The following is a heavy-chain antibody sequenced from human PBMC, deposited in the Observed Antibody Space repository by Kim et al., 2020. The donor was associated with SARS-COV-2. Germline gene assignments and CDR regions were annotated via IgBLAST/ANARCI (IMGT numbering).Heavy chain of an antibody. J-gene: IGHJ4*02. CDR2: ISYDGSNK. V-gene: IGHV3-30*04. CDR3: ARDLWSTMIVVVNCLGY. CDR1: GFTFSSYA. D-gene: IGHD3-22*01. Sequence: GGSLRLSCAASGFTFSSYAMHWVRQAPGKGLEWVAVISYDGSNKYYADSVKGRFTISRDNSKNTLYLQMNSLRAEDTAVYYCARDLWSTMIVVVNCLGYWGQGTLGTVSS.